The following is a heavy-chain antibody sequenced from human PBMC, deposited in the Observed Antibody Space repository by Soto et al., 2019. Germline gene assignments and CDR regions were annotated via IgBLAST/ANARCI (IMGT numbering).Heavy chain of an antibody. CDR3: ARGAELRGYLYYFDY. CDR1: GGTFSSYA. J-gene: IGHJ4*02. D-gene: IGHD3-3*01. V-gene: IGHV1-69*01. CDR2: IILIFGTA. Sequence: QVQLVQSGAEVKKPGSSVKVSCKASGGTFSSYAISWVRQAPGQGLEWKGGIILIFGTANYAQKFQGRVTITADESTGTAYMELSSMRSADTSVYYCARGAELRGYLYYFDYWGQGTLFTVSS.